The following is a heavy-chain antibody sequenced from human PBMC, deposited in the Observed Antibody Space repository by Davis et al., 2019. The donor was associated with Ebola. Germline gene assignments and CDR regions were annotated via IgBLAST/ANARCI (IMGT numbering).Heavy chain of an antibody. CDR2: INAGNGNT. V-gene: IGHV1-3*01. D-gene: IGHD3-10*01. Sequence: ASVKVSCKASGYTFTSYAMHWVRQAPGQRLEWMGWINAGNGNTKYSQKLQGRVTMTTDTSTSTAYMELRSLRSDDTAVYYCARDDQLLWFGELLYGDYGMDVWGQGTTVTVSS. J-gene: IGHJ6*02. CDR1: GYTFTSYA. CDR3: ARDDQLLWFGELLYGDYGMDV.